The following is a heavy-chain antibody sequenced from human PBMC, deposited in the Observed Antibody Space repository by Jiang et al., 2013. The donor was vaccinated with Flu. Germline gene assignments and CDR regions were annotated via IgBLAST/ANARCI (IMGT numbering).Heavy chain of an antibody. D-gene: IGHD6-13*01. V-gene: IGHV6-1*01. Sequence: GLVKPSQTLSLSCAISGDSVSSNSAAWHWIRQSPSRGLEWLGRTYYRSKWYSHYAVSVKSRITVNPDTSKNQFSLQLNSVTPEDTAVYYCAREVEQQLPYNWLDPWGQGTLVTVSS. J-gene: IGHJ5*02. CDR2: TYYRSKWYS. CDR1: GDSVSSNSAA. CDR3: AREVEQQLPYNWLDP.